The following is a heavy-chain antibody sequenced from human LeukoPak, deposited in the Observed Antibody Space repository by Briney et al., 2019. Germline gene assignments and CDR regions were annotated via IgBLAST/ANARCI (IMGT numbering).Heavy chain of an antibody. V-gene: IGHV1-2*02. CDR3: ARLTGFGEGYFDY. CDR1: GYTFTGYY. Sequence: GASVKVSCKASGYTFTGYYMHWVRQAPGQGLEWMGWINPNSGGTNYAQKFQGRVTMTRDTSISTAYMELSRLRSDDTAVYYCARLTGFGEGYFDYWGQGTLVTVSS. J-gene: IGHJ4*02. D-gene: IGHD3-10*01. CDR2: INPNSGGT.